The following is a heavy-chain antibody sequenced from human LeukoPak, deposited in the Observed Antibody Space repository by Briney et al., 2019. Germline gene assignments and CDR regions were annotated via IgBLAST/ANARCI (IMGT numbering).Heavy chain of an antibody. J-gene: IGHJ4*02. CDR3: ARGRLIVAPGVYYFEY. V-gene: IGHV4-59*08. D-gene: IGHD5-12*01. CDR2: IYYSGST. CDR1: GGSISSYY. Sequence: SETLSLTCTVSGGSISSYYWSWIRQPPGKGLEWIGYIYYSGSTNYNPSLKSRATISVDTSKNQFSLKLSSVTAADTAVYYCARGRLIVAPGVYYFEYWGQGTLVTVSS.